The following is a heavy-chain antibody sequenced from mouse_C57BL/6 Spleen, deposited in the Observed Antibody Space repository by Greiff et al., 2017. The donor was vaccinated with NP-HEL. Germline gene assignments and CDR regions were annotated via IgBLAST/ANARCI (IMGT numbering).Heavy chain of an antibody. Sequence: EVKVVESGGGLVKPGGSLKLSCAASGFTFSDYGMHWVRQAPEKGLEWVAYISSGSSTIYYADTVKGRFTISRDNAKNTLFLQMTSLRSEDTAMYYCASSDGYYGGVDYWGQGTSVTVSS. CDR1: GFTFSDYG. V-gene: IGHV5-17*01. J-gene: IGHJ4*01. D-gene: IGHD2-3*01. CDR2: ISSGSSTI. CDR3: ASSDGYYGGVDY.